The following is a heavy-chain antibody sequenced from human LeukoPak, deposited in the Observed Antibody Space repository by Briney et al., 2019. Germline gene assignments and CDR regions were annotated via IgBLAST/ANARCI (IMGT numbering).Heavy chain of an antibody. CDR3: AKTAVADNGEDYNGMDV. V-gene: IGHV3-48*03. CDR1: GYTFSNYE. D-gene: IGHD6-19*01. J-gene: IGHJ6*02. Sequence: GGYLRLSCAASGYTFSNYEMNWVRQAPGKELEWVSYIRRSGSNIENADIVKGPFTISRDNAKNSMYMQMNSMRAEDTAVYHCAKTAVADNGEDYNGMDVWGQGTTVTVSS. CDR2: IRRSGSNI.